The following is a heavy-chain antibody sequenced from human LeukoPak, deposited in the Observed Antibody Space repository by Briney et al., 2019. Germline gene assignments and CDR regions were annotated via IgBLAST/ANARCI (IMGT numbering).Heavy chain of an antibody. CDR2: IYYSGST. CDR3: ARHRGYSSGWYGYYYYYMDV. J-gene: IGHJ6*03. V-gene: IGHV4-39*01. CDR1: GGSISSSSYY. D-gene: IGHD6-19*01. Sequence: PSETLSLTCTVSGGSISSSSYYWGWIRQPPGKGLEWIGSIYYSGSTYYNPSLKSRVTISVDTSKNQFSLKLSSVTAADTAVYYCARHRGYSSGWYGYYYYYMDVWGKGTTVTISS.